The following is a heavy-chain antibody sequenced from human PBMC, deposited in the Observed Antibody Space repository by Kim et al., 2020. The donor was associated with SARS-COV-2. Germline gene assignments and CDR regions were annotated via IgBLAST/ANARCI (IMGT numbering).Heavy chain of an antibody. J-gene: IGHJ4*02. V-gene: IGHV4-39*01. CDR1: GGSISSTPYY. CDR2: IYYTGSA. CDR3: ARHVNDILTGYYFDY. Sequence: SETLSLTCTVSGGSISSTPYYWGWIRQPPGKGLEWIGSIYYTGSAFYNSSLRSRVTTSVDTSKNQFSLKLSSVTAADTAVYYCARHVNDILTGYYFDYWGQGTLVTVSS. D-gene: IGHD3-9*01.